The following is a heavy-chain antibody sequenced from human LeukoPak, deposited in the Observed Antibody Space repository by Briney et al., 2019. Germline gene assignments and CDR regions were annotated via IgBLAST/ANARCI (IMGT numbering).Heavy chain of an antibody. J-gene: IGHJ6*03. D-gene: IGHD3-22*01. CDR1: GFTFGSHA. Sequence: GGSLRLSCEASGFTFGSHAMYWVRQAPGKGLEWVAGIFGSGGSPHYADPVKGRFTISRDNSKNTLYLEMNSLRAEDTAVYYCAKDSSSYDWGYMDVWGKGTTVTISS. CDR3: AKDSSSYDWGYMDV. CDR2: IFGSGGSP. V-gene: IGHV3-23*01.